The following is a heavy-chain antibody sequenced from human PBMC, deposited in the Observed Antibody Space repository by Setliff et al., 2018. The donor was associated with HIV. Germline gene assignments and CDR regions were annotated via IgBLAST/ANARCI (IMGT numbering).Heavy chain of an antibody. Sequence: PGGSLRLSCAASGFTFTYYGIHWVRQAPGKGLEWVAFIRFDENNKFYADSVKGRFTISRDNSKNTLYLQMNSLRAEDTAVYYCAKDRDCSGGSCYSEDFDYWGQGTLVTVSS. J-gene: IGHJ4*02. V-gene: IGHV3-30*02. CDR2: IRFDENNK. CDR3: AKDRDCSGGSCYSEDFDY. D-gene: IGHD2-15*01. CDR1: GFTFTYYG.